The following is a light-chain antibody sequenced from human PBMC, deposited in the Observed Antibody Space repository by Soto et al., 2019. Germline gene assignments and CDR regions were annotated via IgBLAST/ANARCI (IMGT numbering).Light chain of an antibody. CDR3: SSYAASNNFYFV. J-gene: IGLJ3*02. Sequence: QSALTQPASVSGSPGQSITISCTGTSSDVGGYNYVSWYQQHPGKAPKLMIYDVSNRPSGVSNRFSGSKSGNTASLTISGLQAEDEGDYYCSSYAASNNFYFVFGGGTKLTVL. CDR2: DVS. CDR1: SSDVGGYNY. V-gene: IGLV2-14*01.